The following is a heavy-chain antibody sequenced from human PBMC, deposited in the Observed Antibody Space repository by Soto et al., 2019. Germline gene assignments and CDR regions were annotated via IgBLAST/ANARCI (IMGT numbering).Heavy chain of an antibody. CDR1: GFTFSSYG. D-gene: IGHD2-21*02. Sequence: QVQLVESGGGVVQPGRSLRLSCAAPGFTFSSYGMHWVRQAPGKGLEWVAVISYDGSNKYYADSVMGRFTISRDNSKNTLYLQMNSLRAEDTAVYYCAKDKVPVVVTAPLDYWGQGTLVTVSS. J-gene: IGHJ4*02. CDR3: AKDKVPVVVTAPLDY. CDR2: ISYDGSNK. V-gene: IGHV3-30*18.